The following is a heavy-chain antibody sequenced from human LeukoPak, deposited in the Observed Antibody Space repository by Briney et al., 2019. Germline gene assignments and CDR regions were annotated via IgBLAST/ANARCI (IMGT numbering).Heavy chain of an antibody. CDR1: GYTFTTNG. Sequence: ASVEVSCKASGYTFTTNGISWVRQAPGQGLEWMGWISTYNGNTNYAQKFQGRVTMTRNTSISTAYMELSSLRSEDTAVYYCATYTSSGWDYWGQGTLVTVSS. D-gene: IGHD6-19*01. J-gene: IGHJ4*02. CDR2: ISTYNGNT. V-gene: IGHV1-18*01. CDR3: ATYTSSGWDY.